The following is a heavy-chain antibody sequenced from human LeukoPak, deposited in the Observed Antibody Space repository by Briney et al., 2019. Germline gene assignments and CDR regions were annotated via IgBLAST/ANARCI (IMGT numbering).Heavy chain of an antibody. V-gene: IGHV4-34*01. D-gene: IGHD3-22*01. CDR1: GGSFSGYY. Sequence: SETLCLTCAVYGGSFSGYYWSWIRQPPGKGLEWIGEINHSGSTNYSPSLKSRVTISVDTSKNQFSLKLSSVTAADTAVYYCARSHTPQYYYDSSGLYYWGQGTLVTVSS. J-gene: IGHJ4*02. CDR3: ARSHTPQYYYDSSGLYY. CDR2: INHSGST.